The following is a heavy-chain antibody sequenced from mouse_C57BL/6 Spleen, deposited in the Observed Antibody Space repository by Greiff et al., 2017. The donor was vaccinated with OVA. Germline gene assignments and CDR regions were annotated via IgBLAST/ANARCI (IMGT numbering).Heavy chain of an antibody. CDR1: GFTFSSYA. CDR2: ISDGGSYT. J-gene: IGHJ4*01. CDR3: ARDRHDAMDY. D-gene: IGHD2-12*01. Sequence: EVKLMESGGGLVKPGGSLKLSCAASGFTFSSYAMSWVRQTPEKRLEWVATISDGGSYTYYPDNVKGRFTISRDNAKNNLYLQMSHLKSEDTAMYYCARDRHDAMDYWGQGTSVTVSS. V-gene: IGHV5-4*01.